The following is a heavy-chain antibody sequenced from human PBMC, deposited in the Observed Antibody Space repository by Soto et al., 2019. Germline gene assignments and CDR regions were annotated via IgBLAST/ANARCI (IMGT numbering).Heavy chain of an antibody. Sequence: QVQLIQSEAEVKKPGSSVRVSCTASGGIFGSHGFSWVRQAPGQRLEWVGGFIPIFRTLTYTEKFQARVRIAADESTNTVYLDVSSLTCEDTAVYYCVRDRRIYYSDPHDEFVASDYEVWGQGTMVSVSS. V-gene: IGHV1-69*01. CDR1: GGIFGSHG. CDR2: FIPIFRTL. D-gene: IGHD3-22*01. J-gene: IGHJ3*01. CDR3: VRDRRIYYSDPHDEFVASDYEV.